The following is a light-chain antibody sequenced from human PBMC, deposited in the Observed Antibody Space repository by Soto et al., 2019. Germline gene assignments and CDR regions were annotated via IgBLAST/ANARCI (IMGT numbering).Light chain of an antibody. V-gene: IGKV4-1*01. CDR3: QQYYSPPPT. Sequence: DIVMTQSPDSLAVSLGERATINCKSSQSVLYSSNNKNYLAWYQQKPGQPPKLLIYWASTRESGVPDRFSGSGSGTDVTLTISSLQAEDVAVYYCQQYYSPPPTFGQGTRLEIK. J-gene: IGKJ5*01. CDR2: WAS. CDR1: QSVLYSSNNKNY.